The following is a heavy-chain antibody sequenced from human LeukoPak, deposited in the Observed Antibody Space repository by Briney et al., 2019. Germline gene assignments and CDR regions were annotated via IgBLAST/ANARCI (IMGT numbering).Heavy chain of an antibody. CDR2: ISSSSSYI. CDR1: GFTFSSYS. CDR3: ARGGIAVAGRAFDI. D-gene: IGHD6-19*01. J-gene: IGHJ3*02. V-gene: IGHV3-21*01. Sequence: GGSLRLSCAASGFTFSSYSMNWVRQAPGKGLEWVSSISSSSSYIYYADSVKGRFTISRDNAKNSLYLQMNSLRAEDTAVYYCARGGIAVAGRAFDIWGQGTMVTVSS.